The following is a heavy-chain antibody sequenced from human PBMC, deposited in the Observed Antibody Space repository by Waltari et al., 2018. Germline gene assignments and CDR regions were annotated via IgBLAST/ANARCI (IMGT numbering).Heavy chain of an antibody. Sequence: QLQLQESGPGLVKPSEALSLTCTVSGGSISSSSYYWGWIRQPPGKGLEWIGSIYYSGSTHYTPSLKSRVTISVDTSKNQFSLKLSSVTAADTAVYYCARVLHSSMGAFDPWGQGTLVTVSS. J-gene: IGHJ5*02. CDR1: GGSISSSSYY. V-gene: IGHV4-39*07. CDR3: ARVLHSSMGAFDP. CDR2: IYYSGST. D-gene: IGHD6-13*01.